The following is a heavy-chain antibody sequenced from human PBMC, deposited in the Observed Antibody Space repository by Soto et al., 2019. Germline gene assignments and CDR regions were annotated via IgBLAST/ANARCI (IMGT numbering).Heavy chain of an antibody. V-gene: IGHV1-18*01. CDR2: ISAYNGNT. CDR1: GYTFTSYG. D-gene: IGHD6-6*01. CDR3: ARAPPEYSSSYPFDY. J-gene: IGHJ4*02. Sequence: GASVKVSCKASGYTFTSYGISWVRQAPGQGLEWMGWISAYNGNTNYAQKLQGRVTMTTDTSTSTAYMELRSLRSDDTAVYYCARAPPEYSSSYPFDYWGQGTLVTVSS.